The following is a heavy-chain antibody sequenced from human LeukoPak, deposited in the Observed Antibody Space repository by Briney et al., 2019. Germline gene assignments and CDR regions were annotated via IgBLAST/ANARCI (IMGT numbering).Heavy chain of an antibody. J-gene: IGHJ4*02. D-gene: IGHD3-10*01. CDR2: IYYSGST. CDR1: GGSISSYY. V-gene: IGHV4-59*01. CDR3: ARSTYYYGSGSYYRRFDY. Sequence: PSETLSLTCTVSGGSISSYYWSWIRQPPGKGLEWIGYIYYSGSTNYNPSLKSRVTISVDTSKNQFPLKLSSVTAADTAVYYCARSTYYYGSGSYYRRFDYWGQGTLVTVSS.